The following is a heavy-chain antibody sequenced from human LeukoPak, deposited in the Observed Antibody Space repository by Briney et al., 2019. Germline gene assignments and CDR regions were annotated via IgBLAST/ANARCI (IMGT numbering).Heavy chain of an antibody. CDR3: ARGGQWLVQETFDY. CDR2: ISYDGSNK. Sequence: GRSLRLSCAASGFTFSSYGMHWVRQAPGKGLEWVAVISYDGSNKYYADSVKGRFTISRDNSKNTLYLQMNSLRAEDMAVYYCARGGQWLVQETFDYWGQGTLVTVSS. J-gene: IGHJ4*02. CDR1: GFTFSSYG. D-gene: IGHD6-19*01. V-gene: IGHV3-30*03.